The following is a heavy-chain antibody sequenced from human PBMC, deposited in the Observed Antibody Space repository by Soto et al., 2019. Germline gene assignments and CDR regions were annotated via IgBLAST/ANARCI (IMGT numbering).Heavy chain of an antibody. D-gene: IGHD6-13*01. Sequence: SETLSLTCTFSGGSISSGGYYWSWIRQHPGKGLEWIGYIYYSGSTYYNPSLKSRVTISVDTSKNQFSLKLSSVTAADTAVYYCARVFSDSSSFFDPWGQGTLVTVSS. V-gene: IGHV4-31*03. CDR3: ARVFSDSSSFFDP. CDR2: IYYSGST. J-gene: IGHJ5*02. CDR1: GGSISSGGYY.